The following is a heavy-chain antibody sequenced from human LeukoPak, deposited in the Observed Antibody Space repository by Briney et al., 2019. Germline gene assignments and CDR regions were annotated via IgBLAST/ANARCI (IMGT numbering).Heavy chain of an antibody. J-gene: IGHJ4*02. V-gene: IGHV3-74*01. CDR2: INSDGSGI. CDR1: GFTFSSYW. D-gene: IGHD3-10*02. Sequence: GGSLRLSCAASGFTFSSYWMHWVRQAPGKGLVWVSRINSDGSGITYADSVKGRFTISRDNAKNTLFLQMNSLRAEDTAVYYCARDVRGYAYDYWGQGALVTVSS. CDR3: ARDVRGYAYDY.